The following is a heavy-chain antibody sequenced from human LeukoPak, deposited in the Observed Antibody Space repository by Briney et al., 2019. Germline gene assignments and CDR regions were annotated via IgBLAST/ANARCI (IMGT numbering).Heavy chain of an antibody. V-gene: IGHV1-46*01. CDR2: INPSGGST. J-gene: IGHJ4*02. CDR3: AREDGGDYIDC. Sequence: ASVKVSCKASGYTVTSYDMHWVRQAPGQGLEWMGIINPSGGSTSYAQKFQGRVTLTRDTSTSTVYMELSSLRSEDTAVYYCAREDGGDYIDCWGQGTLVTVSS. D-gene: IGHD3-16*01. CDR1: GYTVTSYD.